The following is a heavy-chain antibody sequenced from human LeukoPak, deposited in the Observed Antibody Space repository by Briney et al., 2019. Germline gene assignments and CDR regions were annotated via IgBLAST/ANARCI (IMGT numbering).Heavy chain of an antibody. CDR2: ISSSSSYI. CDR1: GFTFSSYS. Sequence: GGSLRLSCAASGFTFSSYSMNWVRQAPGKGLEWVSSISSSSSYIYYADSVKGRFTISRDNARNALYLQMNSLTAEDTALYHCARDRSYGSFDYWGQGTLVTVSS. V-gene: IGHV3-21*04. CDR3: ARDRSYGSFDY. D-gene: IGHD5-18*01. J-gene: IGHJ4*02.